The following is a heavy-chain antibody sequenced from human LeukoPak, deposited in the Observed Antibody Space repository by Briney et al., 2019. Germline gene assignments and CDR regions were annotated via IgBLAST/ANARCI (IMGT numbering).Heavy chain of an antibody. Sequence: ASVKVSCKASGYTFTTYAMNWVQQAPGQGLEWMGWINTNTGNPTYAQGFTGRFVFSLDTSVSTAYLQISSLKAEDTAVYYCARRGYSYGYYWFDPWGQGTLVTVSS. CDR1: GYTFTTYA. D-gene: IGHD5-18*01. CDR3: ARRGYSYGYYWFDP. V-gene: IGHV7-4-1*02. CDR2: INTNTGNP. J-gene: IGHJ5*02.